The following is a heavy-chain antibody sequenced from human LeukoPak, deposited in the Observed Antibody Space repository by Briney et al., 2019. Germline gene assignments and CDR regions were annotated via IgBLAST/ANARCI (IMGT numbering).Heavy chain of an antibody. CDR3: AKDSPPIAAAATNYFDY. CDR1: GFTFSSYG. Sequence: GGSLRLSCAASGFTFSSYGMRWVRQAPGKGLEWVAVIWYDGSNKYYADSVKGRFTISRDNSKNTLYLQMNSLRAEDTAVYYCAKDSPPIAAAATNYFDYWGQGTLVTVSS. D-gene: IGHD6-13*01. V-gene: IGHV3-33*06. J-gene: IGHJ4*02. CDR2: IWYDGSNK.